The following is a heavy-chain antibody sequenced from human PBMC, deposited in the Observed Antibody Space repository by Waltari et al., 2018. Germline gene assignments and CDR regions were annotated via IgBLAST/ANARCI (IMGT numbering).Heavy chain of an antibody. CDR1: GGSISSYY. J-gene: IGHJ4*01. V-gene: IGHV4-59*08. Sequence: QVQLQESGPGLVKPSETLSLTCTVSGGSISSYYWSWIRQPPGKGLEWIGSIYHSGSTYYNPSLKSRVTISVDTSKNQFSLKLSSVTAADTAVYYCARHSGFREWELHYFDYWGQGTLVTVSS. CDR3: ARHSGFREWELHYFDY. CDR2: IYHSGST. D-gene: IGHD1-26*01.